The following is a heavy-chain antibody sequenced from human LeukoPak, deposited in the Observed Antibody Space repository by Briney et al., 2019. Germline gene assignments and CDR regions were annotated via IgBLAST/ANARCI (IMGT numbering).Heavy chain of an antibody. CDR1: GFTFSSYW. J-gene: IGHJ4*02. V-gene: IGHV3-74*01. Sequence: GGSLRLSCAVSGFTFSSYWMHWVRQAPGKGLVWVSRINSDGSSTSYADSVKGRFTISRDNAKNTLFLQMNSLRTEDTAVYYCARARIAVAAFDYWGQGTLATVSS. CDR2: INSDGSST. CDR3: ARARIAVAAFDY. D-gene: IGHD6-19*01.